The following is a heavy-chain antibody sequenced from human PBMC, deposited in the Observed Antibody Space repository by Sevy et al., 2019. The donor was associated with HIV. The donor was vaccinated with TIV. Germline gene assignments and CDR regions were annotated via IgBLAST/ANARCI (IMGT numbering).Heavy chain of an antibody. CDR3: AKDTGSTPYSGVFDY. CDR2: ISWNSGSI. Sequence: SLKISCAASGFTFDDYAMHWVRQAPGKGLEWVSGISWNSGSIGYADSVKGRFTISRDNAKNSLYLQMNSLRAEDTALYYCAKDTGSTPYSGVFDYWGQGTLVTVSS. CDR1: GFTFDDYA. J-gene: IGHJ4*02. V-gene: IGHV3-9*01. D-gene: IGHD2-15*01.